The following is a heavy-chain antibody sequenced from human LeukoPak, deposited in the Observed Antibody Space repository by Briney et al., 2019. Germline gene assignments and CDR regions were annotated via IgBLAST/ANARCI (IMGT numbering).Heavy chain of an antibody. D-gene: IGHD5-18*01. CDR2: INHSGST. CDR3: ARGPGYSYGYCPFDY. V-gene: IGHV4-34*01. Sequence: SETLSLTCAVYGGSFSGYYWSWIRQPPGKGLEWIGEINHSGSTNYNPSLKSRVTISVDTPKNQFSLKLSSVTAADTAVYYCARGPGYSYGYCPFDYWGQGTLVTVSS. CDR1: GGSFSGYY. J-gene: IGHJ4*02.